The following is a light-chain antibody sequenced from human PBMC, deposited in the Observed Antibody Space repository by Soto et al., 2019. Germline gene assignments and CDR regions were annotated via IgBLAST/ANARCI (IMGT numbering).Light chain of an antibody. CDR2: AAS. Sequence: DIQMTQSPSSLSASVGDRVTITCRASQSISNYLNWYQQKPGKAPKLLIYAASSLQSGVPSRFSGSGSGTDFPLTISTLQPEDFATYYCQQSYSSSPITFGQGTRLEIK. CDR3: QQSYSSSPIT. CDR1: QSISNY. V-gene: IGKV1-39*01. J-gene: IGKJ5*01.